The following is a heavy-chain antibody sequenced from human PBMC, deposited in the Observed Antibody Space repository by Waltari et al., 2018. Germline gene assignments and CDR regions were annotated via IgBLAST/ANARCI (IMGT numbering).Heavy chain of an antibody. CDR1: GFTFSSYW. Sequence: EVQLVESGGGLVQPGGSLRLSCAASGFTFSSYWMHWVRQAPGKGLGWVSRINSDGSSTSFADSVRGRFTISRDNAKNTLYLQMNSLRAEDTAIYYCARDQSSRWDPSYSYGLDVWGQGP. D-gene: IGHD6-19*01. V-gene: IGHV3-74*01. J-gene: IGHJ6*02. CDR3: ARDQSSRWDPSYSYGLDV. CDR2: INSDGSST.